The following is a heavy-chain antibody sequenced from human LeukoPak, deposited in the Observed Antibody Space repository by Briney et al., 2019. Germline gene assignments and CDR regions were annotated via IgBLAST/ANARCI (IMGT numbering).Heavy chain of an antibody. CDR2: IIPVFGTS. V-gene: IGHV1-69*13. Sequence: ASVKVSCKASGGTFSSYALSWVRQAPGQGLEWMGGIIPVFGTSKYAQRLQDRVTITADESTSTVYMELSSLRFEDTAVYYCVRDVGAQQMVKGGFYYYALDVWGQGTTVTVTS. J-gene: IGHJ6*02. CDR1: GGTFSSYA. D-gene: IGHD6-13*01. CDR3: VRDVGAQQMVKGGFYYYALDV.